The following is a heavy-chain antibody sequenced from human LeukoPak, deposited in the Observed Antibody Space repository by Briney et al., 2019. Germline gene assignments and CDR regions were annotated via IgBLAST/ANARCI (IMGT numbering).Heavy chain of an antibody. D-gene: IGHD3-22*01. CDR2: IYHSGST. J-gene: IGHJ6*03. CDR3: ARGEHTYYYDSSGHSTLVYMDV. Sequence: SETLSLTCTVSGYSISSGYYWGWIRPPPGKGLEWIGSIYHSGSTYYNPSLKSRVTISVDTSKNQFSLKLSSVTAADTAVYYCARGEHTYYYDSSGHSTLVYMDVWGKGTTVTVSS. CDR1: GYSISSGYY. V-gene: IGHV4-38-2*02.